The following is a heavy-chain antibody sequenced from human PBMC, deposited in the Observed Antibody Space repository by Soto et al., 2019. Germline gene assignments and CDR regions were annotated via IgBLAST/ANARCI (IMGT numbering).Heavy chain of an antibody. CDR2: LSGISDYI. V-gene: IGHV3-23*01. D-gene: IGHD3-3*01. CDR3: AKNLWSGSGYFDY. J-gene: IGHJ4*02. Sequence: EVQLLESGGGLVQPGGSLRLSCAASGFTFSSYGMSWVRQVPGKGLEWISTLSGISDYIHYADSVRGRFTISRDNSKNTLYLQMGSLRAEDTATYYCAKNLWSGSGYFDYWGPGILVTVSS. CDR1: GFTFSSYG.